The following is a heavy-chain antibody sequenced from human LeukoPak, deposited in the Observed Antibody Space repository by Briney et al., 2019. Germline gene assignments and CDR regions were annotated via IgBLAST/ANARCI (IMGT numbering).Heavy chain of an antibody. CDR2: MNPNSGNT. J-gene: IGHJ6*02. D-gene: IGHD6-19*01. CDR3: ARGPVMGGWLYYYYYYGMDV. Sequence: GASVKVSCKASGYTFTSYDINWVRQATGQGLEWMGWMNPNSGNTGYAQKFQGRVTMTRNTSISTAYMELSSLRSEDTAVYYCARGPVMGGWLYYYYYYGMDVWGRGTTVTVSS. CDR1: GYTFTSYD. V-gene: IGHV1-8*01.